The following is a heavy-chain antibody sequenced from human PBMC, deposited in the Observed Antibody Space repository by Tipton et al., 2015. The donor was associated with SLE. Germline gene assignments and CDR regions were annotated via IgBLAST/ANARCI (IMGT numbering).Heavy chain of an antibody. CDR3: ASLGRSGVSY. Sequence: LRLSCAASGFTFSSYEMNWVRQAPGKGLEWVSYISSSGSTVYYADSVKGRFTISRDNAKNSLYLQMNSLRAEDTAVYYCASLGRSGVSYWGQGTLVTVSS. J-gene: IGHJ4*02. CDR2: ISSSGSTV. V-gene: IGHV3-48*03. D-gene: IGHD3-3*01. CDR1: GFTFSSYE.